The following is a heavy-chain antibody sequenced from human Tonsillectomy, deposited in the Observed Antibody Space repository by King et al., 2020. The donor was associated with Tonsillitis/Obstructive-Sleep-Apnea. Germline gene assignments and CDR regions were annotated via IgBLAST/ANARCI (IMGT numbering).Heavy chain of an antibody. CDR2: INPNSGGT. J-gene: IGHJ4*02. CDR1: GYTFTGYY. CDR3: AMSKGAWSRVSQYYFDY. D-gene: IGHD1-26*01. V-gene: IGHV1-2*04. Sequence: VQLVESGAEVKKPGASVKVSCKASGYTFTGYYMPWVRQAPGQGLEWMGWINPNSGGTNYAQKFQGWVTMTRDTSISTAYMELSRLRSDGTAGYCCAMSKGAWSRVSQYYFDYGGQGTLVTVSS.